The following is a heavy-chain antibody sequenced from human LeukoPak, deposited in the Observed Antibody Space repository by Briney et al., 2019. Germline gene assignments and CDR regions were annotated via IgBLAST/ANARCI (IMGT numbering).Heavy chain of an antibody. CDR3: ARGSLGSHYGVDY. D-gene: IGHD1-26*01. J-gene: IGHJ4*02. CDR1: GFTFSSYW. CDR2: IWYDGSNK. Sequence: PGGSLRLSCAASGFTFSSYWMHWVRQAPGKGLEWVAVIWYDGSNKYYADSVKGRFTISRDNSKNTLYLQMNSLRAEDTAVYYCARGSLGSHYGVDYWGQGTLVTVSS. V-gene: IGHV3-33*08.